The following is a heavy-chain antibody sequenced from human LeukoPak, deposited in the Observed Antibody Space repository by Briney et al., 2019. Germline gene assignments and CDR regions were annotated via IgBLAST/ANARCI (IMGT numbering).Heavy chain of an antibody. V-gene: IGHV4-34*01. Sequence: PSETLSLTCAVYGGSFSGYYWSWIRQPPGKGLEWIGEINHGGSTNYNPSLKSRVTISVDTSKNQFSLKLSSVTAADTAVYYCARGRIRGYGRTGFDYWGQGTLVTVSS. J-gene: IGHJ4*02. CDR1: GGSFSGYY. CDR2: INHGGST. D-gene: IGHD3-10*01. CDR3: ARGRIRGYGRTGFDY.